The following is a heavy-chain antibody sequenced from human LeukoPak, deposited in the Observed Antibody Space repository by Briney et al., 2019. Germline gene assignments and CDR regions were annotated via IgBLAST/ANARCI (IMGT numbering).Heavy chain of an antibody. CDR2: IKSKTDGGTT. D-gene: IGHD3-3*01. CDR1: GFTFSNAW. CDR3: TLGDFWSGYSNFDY. Sequence: PGGSLRLSCAASGFTFSNAWMSWVRQGPGKGLEWVGRIKSKTDGGTTDYAAPVKGRFTISRDDSKNTLYLQMNSLKTEDTAVYYCTLGDFWSGYSNFDYWGQGTLVTVSS. V-gene: IGHV3-15*01. J-gene: IGHJ4*02.